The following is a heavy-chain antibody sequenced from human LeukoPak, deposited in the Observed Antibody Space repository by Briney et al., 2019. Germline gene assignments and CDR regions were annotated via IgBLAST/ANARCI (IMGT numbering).Heavy chain of an antibody. V-gene: IGHV1-2*02. D-gene: IGHD6-13*01. CDR3: ARDSPIAAAGT. CDR1: GYTFTGYY. J-gene: IGHJ4*02. CDR2: INPNSGGT. Sequence: ASVTVSCKSSGYTFTGYYMHWVRQAPGQGLEWMGWINPNSGGTNYAQKFQGRVTMTRDTSISTAYMELSRLRSDDTAVYYCARDSPIAAAGTWGQGTLVTVSS.